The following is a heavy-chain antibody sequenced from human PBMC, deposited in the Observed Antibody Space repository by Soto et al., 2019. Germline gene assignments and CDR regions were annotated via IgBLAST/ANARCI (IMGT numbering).Heavy chain of an antibody. V-gene: IGHV4-30-4*01. Sequence: SETLSLTCTVSGGSISSGDYYWSWIRQPPGKGLEWIGYIYYSGSTYYNPSLKSRVTISVDTSKNQFSLKLSSVTAADTAVYYCAREDRDPPPSFYYYYGMDVWGQGTTVTVSS. J-gene: IGHJ6*02. CDR1: GGSISSGDYY. CDR3: AREDRDPPPSFYYYYGMDV. CDR2: IYYSGST.